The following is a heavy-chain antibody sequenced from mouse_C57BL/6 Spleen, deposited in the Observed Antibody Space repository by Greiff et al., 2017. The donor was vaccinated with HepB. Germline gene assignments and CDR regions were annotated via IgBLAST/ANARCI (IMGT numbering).Heavy chain of an antibody. CDR3: ASKGYYGSSYYAMDY. CDR1: GYTFTSYG. D-gene: IGHD1-1*01. J-gene: IGHJ4*01. CDR2: IYPRSGNT. V-gene: IGHV1-81*01. Sequence: QVQLQQSGAELARPGASVKLSCKASGYTFTSYGISWVKQRTGQGLEWIGEIYPRSGNTYYNEKFKGKATLTADKSSSTAYMELRSLTSEDSAVYFCASKGYYGSSYYAMDYWGQGTSVTVSS.